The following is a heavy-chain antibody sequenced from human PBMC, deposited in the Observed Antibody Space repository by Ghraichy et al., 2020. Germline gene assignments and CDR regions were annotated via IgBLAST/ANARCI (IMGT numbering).Heavy chain of an antibody. Sequence: LSLTCAASGITFSSYGMHWVRQAPGKGLEWVAVIWYDGSNKYYVDSVKGRFTISRDNSKNTLYLQMNSLRAEDTAVYYCARDQGATMLTPLWDWGQGTLVTVSS. J-gene: IGHJ4*02. D-gene: IGHD1-26*01. V-gene: IGHV3-33*01. CDR2: IWYDGSNK. CDR3: ARDQGATMLTPLWD. CDR1: GITFSSYG.